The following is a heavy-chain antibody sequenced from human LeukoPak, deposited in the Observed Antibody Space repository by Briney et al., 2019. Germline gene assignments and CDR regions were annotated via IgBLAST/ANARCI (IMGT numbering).Heavy chain of an antibody. J-gene: IGHJ4*02. CDR3: ARDKGIAVAGDY. CDR1: GGSISSSSYY. Sequence: PSETLSLTCTVSGGSISSSSYYWGWIRQPPGKGLEWIGSIYYSGSTYYNPSLKSRVTMSVDTSKNQFSLKLSSVTAADTAVYYCARDKGIAVAGDYWGQGTLVTVSS. CDR2: IYYSGST. D-gene: IGHD6-19*01. V-gene: IGHV4-39*07.